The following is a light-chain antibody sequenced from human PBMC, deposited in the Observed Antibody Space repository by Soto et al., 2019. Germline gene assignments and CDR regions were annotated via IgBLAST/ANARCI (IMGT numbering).Light chain of an antibody. CDR3: SSYTTSSTRV. V-gene: IGLV2-14*03. Sequence: QSVLTQPASVSGSPGQSIAITCTGTNSDVGAFSYVSWYQQHPDKAPKLMIYEVSNRPSGVSNRFSGSKSVNTATLTISGLQTEDEADYYCSSYTTSSTRVFGTGTKVTVL. J-gene: IGLJ1*01. CDR2: EVS. CDR1: NSDVGAFSY.